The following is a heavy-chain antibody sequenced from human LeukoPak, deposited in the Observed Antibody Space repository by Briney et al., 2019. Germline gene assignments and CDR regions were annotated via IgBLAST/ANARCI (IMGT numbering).Heavy chain of an antibody. V-gene: IGHV4-34*01. CDR2: INHSRGT. J-gene: IGHJ4*02. Sequence: SETLSLTCSVYGGSITAYYWGWIRQPPGKGREWIGEINHSRGTKYNPSLESRVTILLDASKNEFSLNLNSVTAADTAVYYCAREDYYFDSWGQGTLVTVSS. CDR3: AREDYYFDS. CDR1: GGSITAYY.